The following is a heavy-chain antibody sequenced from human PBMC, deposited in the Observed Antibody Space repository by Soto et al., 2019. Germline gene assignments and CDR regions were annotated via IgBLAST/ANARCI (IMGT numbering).Heavy chain of an antibody. D-gene: IGHD6-19*01. CDR2: ISGSGGGT. CDR1: GFTFSSYA. V-gene: IGHV3-23*01. Sequence: EVQLLESGGGLVQPGGSLRLSCAASGFTFSSYARSWVRQAPGKGLEGVSAISGSGGGTYYADSVKGGFTISRDNSKNARYLQMSSLRAEDTAVYCCARKRGWYAAFDYWGQGALVTVSS. J-gene: IGHJ4*02. CDR3: ARKRGWYAAFDY.